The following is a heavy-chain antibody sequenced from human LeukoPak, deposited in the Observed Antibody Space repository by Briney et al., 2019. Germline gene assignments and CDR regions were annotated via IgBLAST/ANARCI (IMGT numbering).Heavy chain of an antibody. CDR2: IYYSGST. D-gene: IGHD2-2*01. CDR3: ARDDDGEYCSSTSCTEGFDP. Sequence: SETLSLTCTVSGGSISSSSYYWGWIRQPPGKGLEWIGSIYYSGSTYYNPSLKSRVTISVDTSKNQFSLKLSSVTAADTAVYYCARDDDGEYCSSTSCTEGFDPWGQGTLVTVSS. V-gene: IGHV4-39*02. CDR1: GGSISSSSYY. J-gene: IGHJ5*02.